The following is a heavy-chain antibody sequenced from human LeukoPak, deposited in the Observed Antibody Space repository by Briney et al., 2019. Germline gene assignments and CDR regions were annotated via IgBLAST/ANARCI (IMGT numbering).Heavy chain of an antibody. CDR3: AKSRSGSANWALQIFDN. D-gene: IGHD1-1*01. CDR2: ISGSGGST. Sequence: GGSLRLSCAASGFTFSSYAMSWVRQAPGKELEWVSAISGSGGSTYYADSVKGRFTISRDNSKNSLFVQMNSLKAEDTAVYFCAKSRSGSANWALQIFDNWGQGTLVTVSS. V-gene: IGHV3-23*01. CDR1: GFTFSSYA. J-gene: IGHJ4*02.